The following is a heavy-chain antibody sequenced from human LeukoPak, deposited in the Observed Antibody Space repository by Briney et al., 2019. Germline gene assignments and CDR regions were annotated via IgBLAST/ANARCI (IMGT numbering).Heavy chain of an antibody. J-gene: IGHJ4*02. CDR3: ARDWTKGYFDY. V-gene: IGHV1-69*13. CDR2: IIPIFGTA. D-gene: IGHD3/OR15-3a*01. CDR1: GGTFSSYA. Sequence: ASVKVSCKTSGGTFSSYAISWVRQAPGQGLEWMGGIIPIFGTANYAQKFQGRVTITADESTSTAYMELSSLRSEDTAVYYCARDWTKGYFDYWGQGTLVAVSS.